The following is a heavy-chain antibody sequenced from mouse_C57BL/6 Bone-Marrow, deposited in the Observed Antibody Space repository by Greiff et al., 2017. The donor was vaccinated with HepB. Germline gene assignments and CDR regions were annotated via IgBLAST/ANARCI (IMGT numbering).Heavy chain of an antibody. CDR2: IWWDDDK. Sequence: QVTLKESGPGILQPSQTLSLTCSFSGFSLSTFGMGVGWIRQPSGKGLEWLAHIWWDDDKYYNPALKSRLTISKDTSKNQVFLKIANVDTADTATYYCARIASPLYYYGSSPYWYFDVWGTGTTVTVSS. V-gene: IGHV8-8*01. D-gene: IGHD1-1*01. CDR3: ARIASPLYYYGSSPYWYFDV. J-gene: IGHJ1*03. CDR1: GFSLSTFGMG.